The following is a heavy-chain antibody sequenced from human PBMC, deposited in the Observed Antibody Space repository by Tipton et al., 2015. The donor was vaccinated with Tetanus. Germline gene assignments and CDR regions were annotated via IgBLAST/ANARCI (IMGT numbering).Heavy chain of an antibody. D-gene: IGHD3-10*01. Sequence: QLVQSRGEVTKPGASVKVSCKASGYTFDTYGISWLRQAPGQGLEWMGTMSGRNGKTDYAQRLQGRVNMTTDTSTSTAYMELRTLRSDDTAVYYCATLYYGSGSYRGGLRKFDYWGQGTLVTVSS. CDR3: ATLYYGSGSYRGGLRKFDY. V-gene: IGHV1-18*04. J-gene: IGHJ4*02. CDR2: MSGRNGKT. CDR1: GYTFDTYG.